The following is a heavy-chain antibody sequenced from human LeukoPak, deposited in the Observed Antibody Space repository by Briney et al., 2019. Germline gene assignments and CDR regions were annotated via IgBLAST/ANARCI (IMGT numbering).Heavy chain of an antibody. Sequence: GGSLRLSCAASGFTFSSYAMHWVRQAPGKGLEWVAVISYDGSNKYYADSVKGRFTISRDNSKNTLYLQMNSLRAEDTAVYYCARVIAAAGCDYWGQGTLVTVSS. CDR1: GFTFSSYA. CDR2: ISYDGSNK. CDR3: ARVIAAAGCDY. V-gene: IGHV3-30-3*01. J-gene: IGHJ4*02. D-gene: IGHD6-25*01.